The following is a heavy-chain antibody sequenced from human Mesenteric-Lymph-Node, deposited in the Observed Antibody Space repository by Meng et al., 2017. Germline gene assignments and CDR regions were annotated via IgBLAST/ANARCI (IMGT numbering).Heavy chain of an antibody. J-gene: IGHJ3*02. Sequence: GESLKISCAASGFTFSSYEMNWVRQAPGKGLEWVSYISSSGSTIYYADSVKGRFTISRDNAKNSLYLQMNSLRAEDTAVYYCARVFQTTAKRPYCSGGSCYSSVPTDAFDIWGQGTMVTVSS. V-gene: IGHV3-48*03. CDR1: GFTFSSYE. CDR2: ISSSGSTI. CDR3: ARVFQTTAKRPYCSGGSCYSSVPTDAFDI. D-gene: IGHD2-15*01.